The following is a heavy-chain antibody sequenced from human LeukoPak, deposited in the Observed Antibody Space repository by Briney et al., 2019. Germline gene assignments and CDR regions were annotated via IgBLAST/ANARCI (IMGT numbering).Heavy chain of an antibody. Sequence: GGSLRLSCAASGFTFANYWMHWVRQAPGKGLEWVAVISYDGSNKYYADSVKGRFTISRDNSKNTLYLQMNSLRAEDTAVYYCAKDRTYYYGSGSYYNGDAFDIWGQGTMVTVSS. CDR1: GFTFANYW. D-gene: IGHD3-10*01. CDR3: AKDRTYYYGSGSYYNGDAFDI. CDR2: ISYDGSNK. V-gene: IGHV3-30*18. J-gene: IGHJ3*02.